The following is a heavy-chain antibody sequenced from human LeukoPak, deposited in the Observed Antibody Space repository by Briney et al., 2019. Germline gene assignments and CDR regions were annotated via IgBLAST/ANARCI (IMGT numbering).Heavy chain of an antibody. Sequence: GGSLRVSCTGSGFTFGDYAMSWFRQAPERGLEYIGFIRSKVYGGTPEYAASVRGRFTISRDDSKSITYLQMNSLKGEDTAVYYCSREGGSGWAYDYWGQGTVVTVSS. D-gene: IGHD6-19*01. CDR1: GFTFGDYA. CDR2: IRSKVYGGTP. V-gene: IGHV3-49*03. CDR3: SREGGSGWAYDY. J-gene: IGHJ4*02.